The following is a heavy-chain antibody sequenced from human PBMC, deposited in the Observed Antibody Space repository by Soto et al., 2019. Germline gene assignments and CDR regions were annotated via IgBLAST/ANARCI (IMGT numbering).Heavy chain of an antibody. CDR3: ARDYYGSGRVGTTFDY. CDR1: GGSFSGYY. V-gene: IGHV4-34*01. J-gene: IGHJ4*02. Sequence: PSETLSLTCAVYGGSFSGYYWSWIRQPPGKGLEWIGEINHSGSTNYNPSLKSRVTISVDTSKNQFSLKLSSVTAADTAVYYCARDYYGSGRVGTTFDYWGQGTLVTVSS. CDR2: INHSGST. D-gene: IGHD3-10*01.